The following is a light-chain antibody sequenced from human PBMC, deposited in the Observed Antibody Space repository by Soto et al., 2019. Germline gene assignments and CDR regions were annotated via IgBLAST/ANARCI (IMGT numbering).Light chain of an antibody. CDR2: GAS. CDR3: QQYGSSPWT. Sequence: EILVTQSPGTLSLSPGERATLSCRASQSVSSSYLAWYQQRPGQAPRLLIYGASSRATDIPDRFSGSGSGTDFTLTISRLEPEDFAVYYCQQYGSSPWTFGQGTKVDIK. CDR1: QSVSSSY. J-gene: IGKJ1*01. V-gene: IGKV3-20*01.